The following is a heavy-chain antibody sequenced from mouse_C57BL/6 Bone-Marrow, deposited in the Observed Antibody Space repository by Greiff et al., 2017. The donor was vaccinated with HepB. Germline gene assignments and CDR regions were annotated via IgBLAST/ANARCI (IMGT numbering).Heavy chain of an antibody. CDR3: ARHDDGFAY. CDR1: GFTFSSYI. J-gene: IGHJ3*01. D-gene: IGHD2-3*01. V-gene: IGHV5-9*01. CDR2: ISGGGGNT. Sequence: EVQGVESGGGLVKPGGSLKLSCAASGFTFSSYIMSWVRQTPEKRLEWVATISGGGGNTYYPDSVKGRFTISRDNAKNTLYLQMSSLRSEDTALYYCARHDDGFAYWGQGTLVTVSA.